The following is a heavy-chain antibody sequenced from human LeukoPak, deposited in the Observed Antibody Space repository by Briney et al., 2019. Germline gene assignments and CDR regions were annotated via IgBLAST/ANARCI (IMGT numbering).Heavy chain of an antibody. Sequence: RPSETLSLTCTLSGGSITTTNYYWGWIRQPPGKGLEWIGTIHYTGGTYYNPSLKSRVTISVDTSKNEFSLKLSSVTAADTAVYYCARVKHNWNYGGIYYFDYWGQGTLVTVSS. D-gene: IGHD1-7*01. CDR1: GGSITTTNYY. J-gene: IGHJ4*02. V-gene: IGHV4-39*07. CDR3: ARVKHNWNYGGIYYFDY. CDR2: IHYTGGT.